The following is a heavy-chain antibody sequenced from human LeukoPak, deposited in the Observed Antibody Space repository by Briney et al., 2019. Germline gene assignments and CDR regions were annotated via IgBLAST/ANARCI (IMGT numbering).Heavy chain of an antibody. CDR2: MNPNSGYT. CDR1: GYTFTTYD. CDR3: ARVAGSIDY. V-gene: IGHV1-8*03. Sequence: GASVKVSCKASGYTFTTYDINWVRQATGQGLEWMGWMNPNSGYTGYAQKFQGRVTITGDTSISTAYMELSSLRSENTAVYYCARVAGSIDYWGQGTLVTVSS. J-gene: IGHJ4*02. D-gene: IGHD6-19*01.